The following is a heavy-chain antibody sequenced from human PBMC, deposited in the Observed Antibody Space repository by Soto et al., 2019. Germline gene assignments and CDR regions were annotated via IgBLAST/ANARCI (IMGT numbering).Heavy chain of an antibody. V-gene: IGHV4-30-4*01. CDR1: GDSISSVDYF. CDR3: ARGRYCLTGRCFPNWFDS. D-gene: IGHD2-15*01. J-gene: IGHJ5*01. CDR2: IYKSATT. Sequence: LSLTCSVSGDSISSVDYFWAWIRQPPGQALEYIGYIYKSATTYYNPSFESRVAISLDTSKSQFSLNVTSVTAADTAVYFCARGRYCLTGRCFPNWFDSWGQGALVTVSS.